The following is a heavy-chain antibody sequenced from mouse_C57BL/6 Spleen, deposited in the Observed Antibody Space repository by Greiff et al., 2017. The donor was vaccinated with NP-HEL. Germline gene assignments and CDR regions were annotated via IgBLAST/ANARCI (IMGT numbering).Heavy chain of an antibody. Sequence: QVQLQQPGAELVKPGASVKLSCKASGYTFTSYWMQWVKQRPGQGLEWIGEIDPSDSYTNYNQKFKGKATLTVDTSSSTAYMQLSSLTSEDSAVYYCARRGLYYYGSSYAMDYWGQGTSVTVSS. CDR2: IDPSDSYT. CDR1: GYTFTSYW. D-gene: IGHD1-1*01. J-gene: IGHJ4*01. CDR3: ARRGLYYYGSSYAMDY. V-gene: IGHV1-50*01.